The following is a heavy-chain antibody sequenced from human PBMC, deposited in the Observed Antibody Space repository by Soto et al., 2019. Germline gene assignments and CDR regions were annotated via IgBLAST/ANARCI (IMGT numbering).Heavy chain of an antibody. V-gene: IGHV3-30*03. D-gene: IGHD6-19*01. CDR2: ISKDGSSK. CDR1: GFTFSNYG. Sequence: VPLVESGGGVVQPGRSLRLSCAASGFTFSNYGMHWVRQAPGKGLEWVAAISKDGSSKVYADSVKGRFTISKDNSKNTLYLQMDSLRGDDTGVYYCTAAVATGYWGQGTLVTVSS. J-gene: IGHJ4*02. CDR3: TAAVATGY.